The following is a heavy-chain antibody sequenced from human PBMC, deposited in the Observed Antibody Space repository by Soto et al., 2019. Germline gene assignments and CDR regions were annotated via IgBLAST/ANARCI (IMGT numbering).Heavy chain of an antibody. CDR2: ISDSGTKT. CDR3: AKDGIRKDDY. CDR1: GFSISDYA. Sequence: LRLSCSASGFSISDYAMSWVRQAPGKGLEWVSSISDSGTKTFYADSVKGRFAISRDTSKNTVYMQMNNLRVEDTARYYCAKDGIRKDDYWGQGTVVTVSS. J-gene: IGHJ4*02. V-gene: IGHV3-23*01.